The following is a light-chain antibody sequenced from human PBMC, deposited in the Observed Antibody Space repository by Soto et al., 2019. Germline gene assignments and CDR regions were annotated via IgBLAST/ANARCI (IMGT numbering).Light chain of an antibody. CDR1: QSISSY. CDR2: DAS. CDR3: QQYNKWPLT. J-gene: IGKJ4*01. Sequence: EVVFTQSPDTLSLPPGERATLSCRASQSISSYLAWYQQKPGQAPRLLIYDASNRATGIPDRFSGSGSGTDFTLTISRLEPEDFAVYHCQQYNKWPLTFGGGTKVDIK. V-gene: IGKV3-11*01.